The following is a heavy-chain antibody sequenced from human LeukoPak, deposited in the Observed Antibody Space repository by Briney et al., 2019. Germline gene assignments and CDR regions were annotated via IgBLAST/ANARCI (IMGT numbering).Heavy chain of an antibody. CDR3: AREYSGYDQYYYYYYMDV. CDR2: INPNSGGT. CDR1: GYTFTGYY. V-gene: IGHV1-2*02. Sequence: ASVTVSCKASGYTFTGYYMHWVRQAPGQGLEWMGWINPNSGGTNYAQKFQGRVTMTRDTSISTAYMELSRLRSDDTAVYYCAREYSGYDQYYYYYYMDVWGKGTTVTVSS. D-gene: IGHD5-12*01. J-gene: IGHJ6*03.